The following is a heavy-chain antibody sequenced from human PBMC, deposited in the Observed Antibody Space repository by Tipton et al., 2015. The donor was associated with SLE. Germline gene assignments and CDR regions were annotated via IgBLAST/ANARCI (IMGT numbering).Heavy chain of an antibody. CDR3: ARLTVTPHWHFDL. D-gene: IGHD2-21*02. J-gene: IGHJ2*01. Sequence: TLSLTCVVSGGSINTYFWSWIRQPPGKGLEWIGYIYHSGTTNYNPSLKSRITISVDTSKNQFSLDLSSVTAADTAVYYCARLTVTPHWHFDLWGRGTLVTVSS. V-gene: IGHV4-59*08. CDR2: IYHSGTT. CDR1: GGSINTYF.